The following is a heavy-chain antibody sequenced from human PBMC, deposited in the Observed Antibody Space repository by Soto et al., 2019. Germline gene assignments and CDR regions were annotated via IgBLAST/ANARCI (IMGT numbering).Heavy chain of an antibody. CDR2: INSGGGGT. Sequence: ASVKVSCKASGYTLINYYIHWVRQAPGQGLEWMGIINSGGGGTTSAQKFQGRVTMTRDTSTRTVYMELSYLTSEDTAVYYCARDGAGRYAGNWFDSWGQGTPVTVSS. D-gene: IGHD3-16*02. CDR3: ARDGAGRYAGNWFDS. J-gene: IGHJ5*01. CDR1: GYTLINYY. V-gene: IGHV1-46*01.